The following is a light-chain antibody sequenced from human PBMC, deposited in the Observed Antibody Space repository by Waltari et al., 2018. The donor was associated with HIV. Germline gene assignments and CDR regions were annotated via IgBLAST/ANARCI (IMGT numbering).Light chain of an antibody. CDR3: QSADSSGVDFVV. J-gene: IGLJ2*01. Sequence: DLTQPPSVSVPPGQTATITCPGDALTKQYGYWYQKKAGQAPVLLINKDSERLSGIPERFSGSSAGTSLTLTINGVRAEDEAEYYCQSADSSGVDFVVFGGGTKLTVL. V-gene: IGLV3-25*03. CDR1: ALTKQY. CDR2: KDS.